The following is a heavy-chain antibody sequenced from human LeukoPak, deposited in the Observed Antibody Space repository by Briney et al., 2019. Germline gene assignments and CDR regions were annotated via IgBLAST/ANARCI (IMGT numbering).Heavy chain of an antibody. J-gene: IGHJ5*02. D-gene: IGHD3-16*01. CDR3: ARGYVPSSRWFDP. CDR1: GFTSSDYY. V-gene: IGHV3-11*01. Sequence: GGSLRLSCAASGFTSSDYYMSWIRQAPGKGLEWVSYISSSGSTIYYADSVKGRFTISRDNAKNSLYLQMNSLRAEDTAVYYCARGYVPSSRWFDPWGQGTLVTVSS. CDR2: ISSSGSTI.